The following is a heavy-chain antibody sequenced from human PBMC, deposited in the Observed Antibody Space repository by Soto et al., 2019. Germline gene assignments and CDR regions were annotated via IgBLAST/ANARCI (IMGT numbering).Heavy chain of an antibody. Sequence: GGSLRLSWAASGFTVSSNYMSWVRQAPGKGLEWVSVIYSGGSTYYADSVKGRFTISRDNSKNTLYLQMNSLRAEDTAVYYCARDDLRVLDYWGQGTLVTVSS. J-gene: IGHJ4*02. V-gene: IGHV3-66*01. CDR3: ARDDLRVLDY. CDR1: GFTVSSNY. D-gene: IGHD2-21*01. CDR2: IYSGGST.